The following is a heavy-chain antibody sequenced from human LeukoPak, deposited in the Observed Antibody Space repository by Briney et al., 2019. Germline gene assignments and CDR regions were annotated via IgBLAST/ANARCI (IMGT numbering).Heavy chain of an antibody. CDR3: ARKVVGGHFDY. J-gene: IGHJ4*02. V-gene: IGHV3-48*03. CDR1: GFTFSSYE. CDR2: ISGSGNTK. D-gene: IGHD2-15*01. Sequence: GGSLRLSCAAFGFTFSSYERNWVRQAPGKGLEWVSYISGSGNTKYYADSVKGRVTISRDNAKNSLHLQMNSLRAEDTAVYYCARKVVGGHFDYWGQGTLVTVSS.